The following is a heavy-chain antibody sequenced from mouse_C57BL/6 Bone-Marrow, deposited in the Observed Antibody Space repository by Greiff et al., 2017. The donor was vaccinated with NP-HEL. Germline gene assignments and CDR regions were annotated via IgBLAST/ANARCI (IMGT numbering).Heavy chain of an antibody. D-gene: IGHD2-12*01. CDR2: ISDGGSYT. J-gene: IGHJ1*03. V-gene: IGHV5-4*01. CDR1: GFTFSSYA. CDR3: ARDQYDIYWYFDV. Sequence: DVMLVESGGGLVKPGGSLKLSCAASGFTFSSYAMSWVRQTPEKRLEWVATISDGGSYTYYPDNVKGRFTISRDNAKNNLYLQMSHLKSEDTAMYYCARDQYDIYWYFDVWGTGTTVTVSS.